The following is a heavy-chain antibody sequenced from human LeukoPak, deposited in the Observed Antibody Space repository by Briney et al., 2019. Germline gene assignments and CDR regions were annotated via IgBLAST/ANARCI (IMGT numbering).Heavy chain of an antibody. CDR2: ISWNSGSI. D-gene: IGHD4-23*01. J-gene: IGHJ3*02. CDR3: AKDIDYGGNSGAFDI. CDR1: GFTFDDYA. V-gene: IGHV3-9*01. Sequence: GGSLRLSCAASGFTFDDYAMHWVRQAPGKGLEWVSGISWNSGSIGYADSVKGRFTISRDNAKNSQYLQMNSLRAEGTALYYCAKDIDYGGNSGAFDIWGQGTMVTVSS.